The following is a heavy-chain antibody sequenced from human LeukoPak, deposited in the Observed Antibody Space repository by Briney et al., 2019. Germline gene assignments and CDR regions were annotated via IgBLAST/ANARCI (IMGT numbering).Heavy chain of an antibody. J-gene: IGHJ4*02. D-gene: IGHD5-18*01. V-gene: IGHV1-69*04. Sequence: SVKVSCKASGGTFSYYAINWVRQAPGQGLEWMGRITPILGLINYAQNFQGRVTLTADKSTSTGYMEVTGLRFDDTAIYYCARGRGSRTGYNGDYLDYWGQGTLVTVSS. CDR1: GGTFSYYA. CDR2: ITPILGLI. CDR3: ARGRGSRTGYNGDYLDY.